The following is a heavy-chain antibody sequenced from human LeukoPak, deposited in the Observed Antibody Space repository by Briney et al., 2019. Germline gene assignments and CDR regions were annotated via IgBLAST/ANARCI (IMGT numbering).Heavy chain of an antibody. CDR1: GFMFNTYW. J-gene: IGHJ6*02. CDR3: ARRGLSSISCYSCRYYYGIDV. Sequence: RAGGSLRLSCAASGFMFNTYWMSWVRQAPGKGLEWVANIKQDGSEKYYVDSVKGRFTISRDNAKNSLFLQINSLRAEDTAVYYCARRGLSSISCYSCRYYYGIDVWGQGTTVTGSS. D-gene: IGHD2-2*02. CDR2: IKQDGSEK. V-gene: IGHV3-7*01.